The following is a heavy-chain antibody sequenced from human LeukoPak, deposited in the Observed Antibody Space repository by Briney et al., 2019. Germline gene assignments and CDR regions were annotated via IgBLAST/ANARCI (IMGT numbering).Heavy chain of an antibody. J-gene: IGHJ6*04. CDR2: ISGSGGST. V-gene: IGHV3-23*01. CDR3: AELGITMIGGV. D-gene: IGHD3-10*02. Sequence: GGSLRLSCVASGVTFDNYAMTWVRQAPGKGLEWVSAISGSGGSTYYADSVKGRFTISRDNSKNTLYLQMNSLRAEDTAVYYCAELGITMIGGVWGKGTTVTISS. CDR1: GVTFDNYA.